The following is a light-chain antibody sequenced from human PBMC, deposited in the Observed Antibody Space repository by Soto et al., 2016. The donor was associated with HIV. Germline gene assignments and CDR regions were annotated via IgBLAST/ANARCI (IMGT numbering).Light chain of an antibody. CDR2: KTS. V-gene: IGKV1-5*03. J-gene: IGKJ1*01. CDR3: QQYNTVPWT. Sequence: DIQMTQFPSTLSASIGDRVTITCRASQSVSVWLAWYQQKSGKAPNLLIFKTSTLEIGVPSRFSGSGSGTDFTLTLSSVQPDDVGTYYCQQYNTVPWTFGQGTKLEMK. CDR1: QSVSVW.